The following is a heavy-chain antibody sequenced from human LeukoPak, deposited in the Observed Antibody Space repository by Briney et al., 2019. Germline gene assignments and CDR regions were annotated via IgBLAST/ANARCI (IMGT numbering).Heavy chain of an antibody. CDR3: ARGLKWVVPAALLRNWFDP. CDR2: INHSGST. D-gene: IGHD2-2*01. J-gene: IGHJ5*02. V-gene: IGHV4-34*01. CDR1: GGSFSGYY. Sequence: PSETLSLTCAVYGGSFSGYYWSWIRQPPGKGLEWIGEINHSGSTNYNPSLKSRVTISVDTSKNQFSLKLSSVTAADTAVYYCARGLKWVVPAALLRNWFDPWGQGTLVTVSS.